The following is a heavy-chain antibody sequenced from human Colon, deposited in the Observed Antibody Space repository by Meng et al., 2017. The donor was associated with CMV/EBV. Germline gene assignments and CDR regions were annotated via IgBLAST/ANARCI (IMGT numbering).Heavy chain of an antibody. Sequence: GSLRLSCTVSGGSISSSSYYWGWIRQPPGKGLEWIGSIYYSGSTYYNPSLKSRVTISIDTSKNQFSLKLTSVTAADTAVYYCARDGQRISVVWGVPNWFDPWGQGTLVTVSS. CDR1: GGSISSSSYY. J-gene: IGHJ5*02. CDR3: ARDGQRISVVWGVPNWFDP. D-gene: IGHD3-10*01. CDR2: IYYSGST. V-gene: IGHV4-39*07.